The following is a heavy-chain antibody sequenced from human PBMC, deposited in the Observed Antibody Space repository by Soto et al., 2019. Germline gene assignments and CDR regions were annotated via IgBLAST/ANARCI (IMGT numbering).Heavy chain of an antibody. CDR1: GYSFTSYW. D-gene: IGHD6-6*01. CDR3: ARHSFEYSRSSGYYYGMDV. CDR2: IYPGDSDT. J-gene: IGHJ6*02. Sequence: ESLKISCKGSGYSFTSYWIGWVRQMPGKGLEWMGIIYPGDSDTRYSPSFQGQVTISADKSISTAYLQWSSLKASDTAMYYCARHSFEYSRSSGYYYGMDVWGQGTTVTVSS. V-gene: IGHV5-51*01.